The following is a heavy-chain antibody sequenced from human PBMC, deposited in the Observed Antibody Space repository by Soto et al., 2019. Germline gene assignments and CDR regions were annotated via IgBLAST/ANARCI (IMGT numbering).Heavy chain of an antibody. V-gene: IGHV3-7*01. CDR1: GFSFSDYW. CDR3: GGDGVMSILYFEF. CDR2: IKQDGTER. Sequence: QPGGSLRLSCAASGFSFSDYWMNWVRQAPGKGLEWVASIKQDGTERSYVDSVKGRFTISRDNAKNSLYLQVYSLRAEDTAAYYFGGDGVMSILYFEFWCQGALV. J-gene: IGHJ4*01. D-gene: IGHD2-21*01.